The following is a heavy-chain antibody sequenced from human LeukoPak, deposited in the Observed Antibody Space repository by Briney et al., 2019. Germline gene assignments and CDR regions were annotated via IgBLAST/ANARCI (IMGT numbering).Heavy chain of an antibody. D-gene: IGHD3-3*01. J-gene: IGHJ3*02. Sequence: SETLSLTCAVYGGSFIGYDWTWIRQPPGKGLEWIGEINHSGGTNYNPSLKSRVTISVDTSKNQFSLKLSSVTAADTVVYYCARNPQITIFGVVTPGAFDIWGQGTMVTVSS. CDR3: ARNPQITIFGVVTPGAFDI. CDR2: INHSGGT. V-gene: IGHV4-34*01. CDR1: GGSFIGYD.